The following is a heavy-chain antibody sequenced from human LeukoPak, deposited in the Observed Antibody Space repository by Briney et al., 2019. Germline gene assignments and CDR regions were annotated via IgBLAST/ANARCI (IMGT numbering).Heavy chain of an antibody. V-gene: IGHV3-21*01. J-gene: IGHJ4*02. D-gene: IGHD2-8*01. CDR3: ARELRAGYCTNGVCHTPFDY. CDR1: GFTLSSYS. Sequence: GGSLRLSCAASGFTLSSYSMNWVRQAPGKGLEWVSSISGSSSYIYYAGSVKGRFTISRDNAKNSLYLQMNSLRAEDTAIYYCARELRAGYCTNGVCHTPFDYWSQGIVVTVSS. CDR2: ISGSSSYI.